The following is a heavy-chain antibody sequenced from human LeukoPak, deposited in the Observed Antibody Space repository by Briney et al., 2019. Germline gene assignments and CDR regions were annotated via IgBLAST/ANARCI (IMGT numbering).Heavy chain of an antibody. J-gene: IGHJ1*01. CDR1: GGFISSGGYY. V-gene: IGHV4-31*03. CDR2: IYYSGST. CDR3: AREDYGGNSRYFQH. D-gene: IGHD4-23*01. Sequence: PSQTLSLTCTVSGGFISSGGYYWSWIRQHPGKGLEWIGYIYYSGSTYYNPSLKSRVTISVDTSKNQFSLKLSSVTAADTAVYYCAREDYGGNSRYFQHWGQGTLVTVSS.